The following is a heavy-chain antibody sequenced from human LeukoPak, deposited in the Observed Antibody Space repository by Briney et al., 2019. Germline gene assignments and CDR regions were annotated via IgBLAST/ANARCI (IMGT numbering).Heavy chain of an antibody. V-gene: IGHV3-23*01. D-gene: IGHD3-3*01. Sequence: PGGSLRLSCAAAGFTFSSYAMSWVRQAPGKGLEWVSAISGSGGSTYYADSVKGRFPISRANSKDTLYLQMNSLRAEDTAVYYCAKDGATYYDFWSGYMDVWGQGTTVTVSS. CDR1: GFTFSSYA. CDR3: AKDGATYYDFWSGYMDV. J-gene: IGHJ6*02. CDR2: ISGSGGST.